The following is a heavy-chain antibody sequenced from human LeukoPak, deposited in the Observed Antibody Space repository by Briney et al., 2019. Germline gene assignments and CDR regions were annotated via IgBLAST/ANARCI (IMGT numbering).Heavy chain of an antibody. CDR2: IIPIFGTA. Sequence: SVKVSCKASGGTFSSYAISWVRQAPGQGLEWMGRIIPIFGTANYAQKFQGRVTITTDESTSTAYMELSSLRSEDTAVYYCARTKYPYYDFWSGYFDYWGQGTLVTVSS. J-gene: IGHJ4*02. D-gene: IGHD3-3*01. CDR1: GGTFSSYA. V-gene: IGHV1-69*05. CDR3: ARTKYPYYDFWSGYFDY.